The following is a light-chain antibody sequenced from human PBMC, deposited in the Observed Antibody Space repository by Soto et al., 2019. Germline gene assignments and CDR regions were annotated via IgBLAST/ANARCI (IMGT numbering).Light chain of an antibody. CDR3: SSYTTSSTLV. CDR2: EVT. Sequence: QSVLTQPASVSGSPGQSITISCTGTSSDVGGYNHVSWYQQHPGKAPKLMIYEVTNRPSGVSDRFSGSKSGNTASLTISGLQAEDEADYYCSSYTTSSTLVFGGGTQLTV. CDR1: SSDVGGYNH. V-gene: IGLV2-14*01. J-gene: IGLJ2*01.